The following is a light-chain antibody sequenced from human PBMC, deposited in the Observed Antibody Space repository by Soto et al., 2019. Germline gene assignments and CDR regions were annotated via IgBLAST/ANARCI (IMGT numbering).Light chain of an antibody. V-gene: IGKV3-15*01. CDR2: DAT. CDR3: QQYNNWPPYT. J-gene: IGKJ2*01. CDR1: QSVNSH. Sequence: IVMTQSPATLSVSPGEGATLSCRASQSVNSHLAWYQQKPGQAPRLLIYDATNRATGIPDRFSGSGSGTEFTLTISSLQSEDFAVYYCQQYNNWPPYTFGQGTKLEIK.